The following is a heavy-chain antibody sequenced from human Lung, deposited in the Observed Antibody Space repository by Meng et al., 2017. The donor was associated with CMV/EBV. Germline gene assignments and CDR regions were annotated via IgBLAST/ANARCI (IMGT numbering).Heavy chain of an antibody. CDR3: ASCHGDYPPPIFEY. Sequence: SGASVSSRRHYERWIWQPPGQGMEWTGYLYYCGSTYSNPPRKSRVTISVDTSKIQVSLKLFSVTAAYTAGYYCASCHGDYPPPIFEYWGQGALVTVSS. CDR2: LYYCGST. V-gene: IGHV4-61*01. CDR1: GASVSSRRHY. J-gene: IGHJ4*02. D-gene: IGHD4-17*01.